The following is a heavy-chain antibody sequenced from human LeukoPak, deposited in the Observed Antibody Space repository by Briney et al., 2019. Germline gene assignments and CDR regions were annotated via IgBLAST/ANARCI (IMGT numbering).Heavy chain of an antibody. CDR1: GFTFSSYG. Sequence: PGGSLRLSCAASGFTFSSYGMHWVRQAPGKGLEWVSVIYSGGSTYYADSVKGRFTISRDNSKNTLYLQMNSLRAEDTAVYYCVGLPEYWGQGTLVTVSS. D-gene: IGHD1-14*01. V-gene: IGHV3-NL1*01. J-gene: IGHJ4*02. CDR2: IYSGGST. CDR3: VGLPEY.